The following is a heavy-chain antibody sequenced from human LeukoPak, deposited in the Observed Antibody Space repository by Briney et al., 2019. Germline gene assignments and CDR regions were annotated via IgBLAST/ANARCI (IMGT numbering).Heavy chain of an antibody. V-gene: IGHV4-61*02. J-gene: IGHJ6*03. CDR1: GGSISSGSYY. CDR2: IYTSGST. Sequence: SQTLSLTCTVSGGSISSGSYYWSWIRQPAGKGLEWIGRIYTSGSTNYNPSLKSRVTISVDTSKNQFSLKLSSVTAADTAVYYYARESPDSSGYEYYYYMDVWGKGTTVTVSS. D-gene: IGHD3-22*01. CDR3: ARESPDSSGYEYYYYMDV.